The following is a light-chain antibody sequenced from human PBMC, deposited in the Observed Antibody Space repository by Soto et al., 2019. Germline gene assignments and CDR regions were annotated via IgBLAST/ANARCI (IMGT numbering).Light chain of an antibody. CDR1: QSLKRTF. CDR2: GVS. V-gene: IGKV3-20*01. CDR3: QQYDHSPRT. Sequence: IILTQSPGTLSLSPGERATLSCRASQSLKRTFLAWYQHKPGQSPRLPISGVSSRAAGVPDRFSGSGSGTDFTLTISRLEPQDSAVYFCQQYDHSPRTFGQGTKVEI. J-gene: IGKJ1*01.